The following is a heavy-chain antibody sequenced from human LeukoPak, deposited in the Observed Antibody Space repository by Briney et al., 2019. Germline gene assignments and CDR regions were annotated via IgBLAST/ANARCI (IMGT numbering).Heavy chain of an antibody. V-gene: IGHV3-74*01. CDR2: INSDGSTT. D-gene: IGHD1-26*01. Sequence: GGSLRLSCAASGFTFSSHWLHWVRQAPGKGLVWVSRINSDGSTTTYADSVKGRFTISRDNAKNTLYLQTNSLTAEDTAVYYCARSSGSYDYWGQGTLVTVSS. CDR1: GFTFSSHW. J-gene: IGHJ4*02. CDR3: ARSSGSYDY.